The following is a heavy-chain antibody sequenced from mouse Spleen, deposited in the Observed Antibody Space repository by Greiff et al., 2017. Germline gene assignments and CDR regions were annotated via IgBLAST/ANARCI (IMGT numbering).Heavy chain of an antibody. CDR3: ARVGLDAWFAY. CDR1: GYSFTGYY. J-gene: IGHJ3*01. Sequence: VQLQQSGPELVKPGASVKISCKASGYSFTGYYMNWVKQSPEKSLEWIGEINPSTGGTTYNQKFKAKATLTVDKSSSTAYMQLKSLTSEDSAVYYCARVGLDAWFAYWGQGTLVTVSA. V-gene: IGHV1-42*01. D-gene: IGHD1-1*01. CDR2: INPSTGGT.